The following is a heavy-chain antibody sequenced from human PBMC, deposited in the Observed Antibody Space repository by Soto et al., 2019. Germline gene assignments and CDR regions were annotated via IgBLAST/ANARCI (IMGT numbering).Heavy chain of an antibody. Sequence: LETLSLTCTISGGPISNYYWGWIRQPPGKGLEWIGSIFYSGSTYYNPSLKSRVTISVDTSKNQFSLKLSSVTAADTAVYYCARHLTYCSAGSCYSDFPYYGMDVWGQGTTVTVSS. J-gene: IGHJ6*02. CDR1: GGPISNYY. V-gene: IGHV4-39*01. D-gene: IGHD2-15*01. CDR3: ARHLTYCSAGSCYSDFPYYGMDV. CDR2: IFYSGST.